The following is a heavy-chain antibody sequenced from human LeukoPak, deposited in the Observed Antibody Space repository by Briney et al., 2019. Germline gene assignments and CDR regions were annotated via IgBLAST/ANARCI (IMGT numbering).Heavy chain of an antibody. CDR1: GFTFSTYS. V-gene: IGHV3-48*02. J-gene: IGHJ5*02. D-gene: IGHD3-16*01. CDR2: ISTSSSTI. CDR3: ARDPRGRAPRERWFDP. Sequence: GGSLRLSCAASGFTFSTYSMNWVRQAPGKGLEWISYISTSSSTIYYADSVKGRFTISRDNPKNSVYLQMNSLRDEDTAVYYCARDPRGRAPRERWFDPRGQGTLVTVSS.